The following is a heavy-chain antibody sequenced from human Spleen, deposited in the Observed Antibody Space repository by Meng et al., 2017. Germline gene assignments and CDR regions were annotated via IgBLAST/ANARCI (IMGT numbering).Heavy chain of an antibody. CDR3: ARDSRHYTYGKVYYDN. D-gene: IGHD5-18*01. J-gene: IGHJ4*02. CDR2: IHSGGTT. Sequence: GSLRLSCNVSGDSISSSLYYWGWIRQAPGEGLEWIGSIHSGGTTYYNPSLKSRLSISLDTSNNQFSLKLRSVTAADTAVYFCARDSRHYTYGKVYYDNWGQGTLVTVSS. V-gene: IGHV4-39*07. CDR1: GDSISSSLYY.